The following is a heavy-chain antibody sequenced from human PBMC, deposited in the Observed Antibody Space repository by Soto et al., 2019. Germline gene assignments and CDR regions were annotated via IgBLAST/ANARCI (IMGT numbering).Heavy chain of an antibody. V-gene: IGHV4-34*01. Sequence: SETLSLTCAVYGGSFSGYYWSWIRQPPGKGLEWIGEINHSGSTNYNPSLKSRVTISVDTSKNQFSRKLSSVTAADTAVYYCASEYCSGGSCPLYYGMDVWGQGTTVTVSS. CDR3: ASEYCSGGSCPLYYGMDV. D-gene: IGHD2-15*01. CDR1: GGSFSGYY. J-gene: IGHJ6*02. CDR2: INHSGST.